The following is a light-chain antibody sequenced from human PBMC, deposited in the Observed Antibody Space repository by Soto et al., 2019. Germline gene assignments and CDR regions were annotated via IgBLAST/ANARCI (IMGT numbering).Light chain of an antibody. J-gene: IGLJ3*02. CDR3: SSYAGSNNLV. CDR1: SSDVGGYNY. V-gene: IGLV2-8*01. CDR2: DVS. Sequence: QSALTQPPSASGSPGQSVTSSCTGTSSDVGGYNYVSWYQQHPGKAPKLMIYDVSKRPSGVPDRFSGSKSGNTASLTVSGLQAEDEADYYCSSYAGSNNLVFGGGTKLTVL.